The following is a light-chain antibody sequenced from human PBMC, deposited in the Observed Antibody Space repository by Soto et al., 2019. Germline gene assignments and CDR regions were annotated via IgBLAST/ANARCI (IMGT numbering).Light chain of an antibody. J-gene: IGKJ1*01. V-gene: IGKV3-15*01. CDR2: GAS. Sequence: EIVMTQSPATLSVSPGERATLSCRASQNVRTFLDWYQQKPGQAPRLLIYGASTTATGIPDRFSGSGSGTEFTLTISSLQSEDFAVYYCQQYDNWPLTFGQGTKVDIK. CDR1: QNVRTF. CDR3: QQYDNWPLT.